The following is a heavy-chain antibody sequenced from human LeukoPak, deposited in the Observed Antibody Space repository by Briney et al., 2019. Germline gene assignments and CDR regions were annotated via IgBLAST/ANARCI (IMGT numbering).Heavy chain of an antibody. D-gene: IGHD3-22*01. CDR1: GFTFSNYV. J-gene: IGHJ4*02. V-gene: IGHV3-23*05. Sequence: GGSLRLTCAASGFTFSNYVMGWVRQDPGKGLQWVSIINGSGSFTSYADSVKGRLTISRDNSKNTLYLQMNSLRAEDTAVYYCARGYYYDKSREYYFDYWGQGTLVTVSS. CDR3: ARGYYYDKSREYYFDY. CDR2: INGSGSFT.